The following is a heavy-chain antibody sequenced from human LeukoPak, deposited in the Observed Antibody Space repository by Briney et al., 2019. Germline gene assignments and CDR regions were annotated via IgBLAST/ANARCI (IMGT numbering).Heavy chain of an antibody. CDR2: INHSGST. V-gene: IGHV4-34*01. CDR3: ARGDCSSTICYSPMDV. CDR1: GGSISSYY. D-gene: IGHD2-2*01. Sequence: SETLSLTCTASGGSISSYYWSWIRQPPGKGLEWIGEINHSGSTNYNPSLKSRVTISVDTSKNQFSLKVNSVTAADTALYYCARGDCSSTICYSPMDVWGKGTTVTVSS. J-gene: IGHJ6*03.